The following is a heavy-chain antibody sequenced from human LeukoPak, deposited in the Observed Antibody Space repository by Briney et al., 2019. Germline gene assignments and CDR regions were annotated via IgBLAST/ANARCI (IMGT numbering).Heavy chain of an antibody. CDR2: INPNSGGT. CDR1: GYTFTVYY. J-gene: IGHJ6*03. CDR3: ARVGMGIFGVVGSYYYYMDV. V-gene: IGHV1-2*02. D-gene: IGHD3-3*01. Sequence: ASVKVSCKASGYTFTVYYMHWVRQAPGQGLGWMGWINPNSGGTNYAQKFQGRVTMTRDTSISTAYMELSRLRSDDTAVYYCARVGMGIFGVVGSYYYYMDVWGKGTTVTVSS.